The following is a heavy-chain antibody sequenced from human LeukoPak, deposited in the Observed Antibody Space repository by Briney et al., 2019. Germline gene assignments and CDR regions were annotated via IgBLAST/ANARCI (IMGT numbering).Heavy chain of an antibody. V-gene: IGHV3-33*01. J-gene: IGHJ4*02. CDR3: ARDGGYDILTGSPIYYFDY. D-gene: IGHD3-9*01. CDR1: GFTFSSYG. CDR2: IWYDGSNK. Sequence: PGGSLRLSCAASGFTFSSYGMHWVRQAPGKGLEWVAVIWYDGSNKYYADSVKGRFTISRDNSKNTLYLQMNSLRAEDTAVYYCARDGGYDILTGSPIYYFDYWGQGTLVTVSS.